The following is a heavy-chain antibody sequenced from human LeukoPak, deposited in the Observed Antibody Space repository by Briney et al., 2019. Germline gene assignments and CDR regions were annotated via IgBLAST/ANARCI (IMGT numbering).Heavy chain of an antibody. J-gene: IGHJ4*02. CDR3: ARDQEGFDY. Sequence: ASVKVSCKASGGTFSSYAISWVRQAPGQGLEWMGMIYPRDGSTSYAQKFQGRVTVTRDTSTSTVHMERSGLRSEDTAVYYCARDQEGFDYWGQGTLVTVSS. CDR2: IYPRDGST. V-gene: IGHV1-46*01. CDR1: GGTFSSYA.